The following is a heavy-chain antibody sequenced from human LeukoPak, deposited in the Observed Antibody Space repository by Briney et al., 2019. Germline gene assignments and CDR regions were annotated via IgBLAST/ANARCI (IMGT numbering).Heavy chain of an antibody. V-gene: IGHV4-39*07. Sequence: SETLSLTCTVSGGSISSGGYYWSWIRQPPGKGLEWIGEINHSGSTNYNPSLKSRVTISVDTSKNQFSLKLSSVTAADTAVYYCARGYVGDYWGQGTLVTVSS. CDR2: INHSGST. J-gene: IGHJ4*02. CDR3: ARGYVGDY. D-gene: IGHD5-12*01. CDR1: GGSISSGGYY.